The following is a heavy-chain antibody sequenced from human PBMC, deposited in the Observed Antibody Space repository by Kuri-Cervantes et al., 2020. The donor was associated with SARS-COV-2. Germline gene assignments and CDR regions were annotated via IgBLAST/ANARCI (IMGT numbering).Heavy chain of an antibody. V-gene: IGHV4-39*07. J-gene: IGHJ4*02. Sequence: GSLRLSCTVSGGSISSSSYYWGWIRQPPGKGLEWIGSIYYSGSTYYNPSLKSRVTISLDTSNNQVSLRLTSATAADTAVYYCGKVSWLQLWHRYSDSWGQGTLVTVSS. CDR3: GKVSWLQLWHRYSDS. CDR2: IYYSGST. CDR1: GGSISSSSYY. D-gene: IGHD5-18*01.